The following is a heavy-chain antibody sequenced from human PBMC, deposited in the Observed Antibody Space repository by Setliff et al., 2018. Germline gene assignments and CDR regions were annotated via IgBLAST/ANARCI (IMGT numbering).Heavy chain of an antibody. CDR3: ARRGERFFNWFDP. CDR1: GYSFTDYW. V-gene: IGHV5-51*01. D-gene: IGHD2-21*01. J-gene: IGHJ5*02. Sequence: GESLKISCKGSGYSFTDYWIAWVRQTPGKGLEWMGTIYPGNADTRYSPSFQGRVTISTDTSINTAFLQWNNLKASDIAVYYCARRGERFFNWFDPWGQGTLVTVSS. CDR2: IYPGNADT.